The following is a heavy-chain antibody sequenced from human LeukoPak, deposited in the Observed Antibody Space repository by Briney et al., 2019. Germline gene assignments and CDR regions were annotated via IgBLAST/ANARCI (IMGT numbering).Heavy chain of an antibody. J-gene: IGHJ5*02. CDR1: GYTFTGHY. V-gene: IGHV1-2*02. Sequence: ASVKVSCKASGYTFTGHYIHWVRQAPGQGLEWMGWIHPNTGGTKYAQKFQGRVTMTRDTPISTAYMELSRLRSDDTAVYYCARAGIAARSRNWFDPWGQGTLVTVSS. CDR3: ARAGIAARSRNWFDP. CDR2: IHPNTGGT. D-gene: IGHD6-6*01.